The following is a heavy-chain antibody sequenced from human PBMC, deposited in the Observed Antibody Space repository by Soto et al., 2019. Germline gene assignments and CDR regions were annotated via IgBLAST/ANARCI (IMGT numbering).Heavy chain of an antibody. J-gene: IGHJ5*02. CDR2: IRSKAYGGTT. D-gene: IGHD3-10*01. V-gene: IGHV3-49*03. Sequence: GGSLRLSCTASGFTFGDYAMSWFRQAPGKGLEWVGFIRSKAYGGTTEYAASVKGRFTISRDDSKSIAYLQMNSLKTEDTAVYYCTTSYYGSGSYSGRDGWFDPWGQGTLVTVSS. CDR1: GFTFGDYA. CDR3: TTSYYGSGSYSGRDGWFDP.